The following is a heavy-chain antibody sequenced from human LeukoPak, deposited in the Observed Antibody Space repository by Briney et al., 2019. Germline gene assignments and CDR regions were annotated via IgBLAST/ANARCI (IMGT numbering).Heavy chain of an antibody. J-gene: IGHJ4*02. Sequence: GGSLRLSCAASGFTFSSYWMSWVRQAPGKGLEWVANIKQDGSEKYYVDSVKGRFTISRDNAKNSLYLQMNSLRGEDTAVYYCAGVSGYYDILTGFDYWGQGTLVTVSS. CDR1: GFTFSSYW. V-gene: IGHV3-7*01. D-gene: IGHD3-9*01. CDR2: IKQDGSEK. CDR3: AGVSGYYDILTGFDY.